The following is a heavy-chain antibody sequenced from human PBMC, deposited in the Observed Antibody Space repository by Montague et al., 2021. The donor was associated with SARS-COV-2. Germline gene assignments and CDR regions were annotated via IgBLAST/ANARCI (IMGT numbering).Heavy chain of an antibody. CDR1: GFTLSSYG. J-gene: IGHJ5*02. V-gene: IGHV3-33*01. CDR3: ARGTPAAIPYNWFDP. CDR2: IWYDGSNK. Sequence: SLSLSCAASGFTLSSYGMHWVRQAPGKGLEWVAVIWYDGSNKHYADSVKGRFTISRDNSKNTLYLQMNSLRVEDTAVYYCARGTPAAIPYNWFDPWGQGTLVTVSS. D-gene: IGHD2-2*01.